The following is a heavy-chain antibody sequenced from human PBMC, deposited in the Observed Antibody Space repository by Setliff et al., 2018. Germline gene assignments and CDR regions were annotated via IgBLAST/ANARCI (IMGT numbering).Heavy chain of an antibody. CDR1: GFTFSNHW. Sequence: GSLRLSCAASGFTFSNHWMTWVRQAPGKGLEWVANIKQDGSDKYYVDSVKGRFTVSRDNAKNSLYLQLNSLRAEDTAVYYCSTRTVAARSLDTWGQGTLVTVSS. J-gene: IGHJ5*02. CDR2: IKQDGSDK. D-gene: IGHD6-13*01. CDR3: STRTVAARSLDT. V-gene: IGHV3-7*01.